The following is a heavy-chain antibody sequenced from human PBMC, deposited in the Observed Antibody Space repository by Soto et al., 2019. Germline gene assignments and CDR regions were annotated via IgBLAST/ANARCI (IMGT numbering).Heavy chain of an antibody. V-gene: IGHV4-34*01. J-gene: IGHJ3*02. Sequence: PSETLSLTCVVSGGSFSTYYYNWIRQSPGKGLEWIGEINHSGSNNYSPSLKSRVTMPLDTSKNQFSLKLTSVTAADTAVYYCARGGSNDWQVAFDIWGQGTRVTVSS. CDR2: INHSGSN. CDR1: GGSFSTYY. D-gene: IGHD3-9*01. CDR3: ARGGSNDWQVAFDI.